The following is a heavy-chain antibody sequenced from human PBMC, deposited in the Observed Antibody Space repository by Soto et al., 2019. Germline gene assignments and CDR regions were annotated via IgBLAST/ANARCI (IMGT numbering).Heavy chain of an antibody. CDR3: AKTQYYYDSGYFEY. J-gene: IGHJ4*02. CDR1: EFTFSSYT. V-gene: IGHV3-23*01. Sequence: GGSLRLSCAASEFTFSSYTMTWVRQAPGKGLEWVSTVSASGASTYYADSVKGRFTISRDNSKNTLYLQMNSLRAEDTAVYSCAKTQYYYDSGYFEYWGQGTLVTVSS. CDR2: VSASGAST. D-gene: IGHD3-22*01.